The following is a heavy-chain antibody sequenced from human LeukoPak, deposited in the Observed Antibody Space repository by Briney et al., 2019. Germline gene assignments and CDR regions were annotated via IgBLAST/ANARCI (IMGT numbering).Heavy chain of an antibody. V-gene: IGHV3-30-3*01. J-gene: IGHJ4*02. CDR3: ARRLYYDFWSGYYEDYFDY. D-gene: IGHD3-3*01. CDR2: ISYYGSNK. CDR1: GFTFSSYA. Sequence: AGSLRLSCAASGFTFSSYAMHWVRQGPPKGLELVAVISYYGSNKYYADSVKGRFTISRDNSKNTLYLQMNSLRAEDTAVYYCARRLYYDFWSGYYEDYFDYWGQGTLVTVSS.